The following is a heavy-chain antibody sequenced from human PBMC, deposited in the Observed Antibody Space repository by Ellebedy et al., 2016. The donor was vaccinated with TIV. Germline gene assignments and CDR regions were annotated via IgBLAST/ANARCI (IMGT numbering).Heavy chain of an antibody. Sequence: MPSETLSLTCTVSGGSISSSSYYWGWLRQPPWKGLEWIGSIYYSGSTYYNPSLKSRVTISVDTSKNQFSLKLSSVTAADTAVYYCARQGHSSGWYVGEYYFDYWGQGTLVTVSS. CDR1: GGSISSSSYY. D-gene: IGHD6-19*01. CDR3: ARQGHSSGWYVGEYYFDY. CDR2: IYYSGST. V-gene: IGHV4-39*01. J-gene: IGHJ4*02.